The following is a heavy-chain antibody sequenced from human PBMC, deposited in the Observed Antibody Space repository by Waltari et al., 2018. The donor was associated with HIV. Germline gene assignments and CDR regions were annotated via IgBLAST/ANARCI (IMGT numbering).Heavy chain of an antibody. D-gene: IGHD3-3*01. J-gene: IGHJ6*02. Sequence: QVQLVQSGAEVKKPGSSVKVSCKISGGSFSTSVISWVRQATGQGLEWMGGIIPLFGTTDYAQRFQGRLTISADKSTSTAYMDLSSLRSEDTAVYYCARGELTVGVDLWDEGSHYYYAMDVWGQGTTV. CDR3: ARGELTVGVDLWDEGSHYYYAMDV. CDR2: IIPLFGTT. V-gene: IGHV1-69*06. CDR1: GGSFSTSV.